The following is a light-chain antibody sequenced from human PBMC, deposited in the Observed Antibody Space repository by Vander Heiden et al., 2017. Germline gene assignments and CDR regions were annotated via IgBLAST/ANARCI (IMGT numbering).Light chain of an antibody. V-gene: IGLV2-23*02. CDR1: SSDVGSYNL. CDR2: EVS. J-gene: IGLJ3*02. Sequence: QSALTQPPSVSGSPGQSTTISVTGTSSDVGSYNLVSWYQQHPGKAPKLMIYEVSKRPSGVSNRFSGSKSGNTASLTISGLQAEDEADYYCCSYAGSSTLGVFGGGTKLTVL. CDR3: CSYAGSSTLGV.